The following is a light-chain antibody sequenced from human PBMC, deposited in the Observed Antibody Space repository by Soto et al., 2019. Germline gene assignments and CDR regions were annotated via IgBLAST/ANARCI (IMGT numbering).Light chain of an antibody. CDR2: KIS. J-gene: IGKJ1*01. V-gene: IGKV2-24*01. Sequence: DIVMTQTPLSSPVTLGQPSSISCRSSQILVYSDGHTYLSWLQQRPAQPPRLLIYKISIRCSGVPDRVGGSGAGTDFTLKISRVEAEDVGVYYCMQAAHFPWTFGQGTKVDIK. CDR1: QILVYSDGHTY. CDR3: MQAAHFPWT.